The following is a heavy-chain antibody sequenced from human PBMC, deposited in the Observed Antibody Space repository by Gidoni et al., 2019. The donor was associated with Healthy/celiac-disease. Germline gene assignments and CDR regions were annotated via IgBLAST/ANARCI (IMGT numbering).Heavy chain of an antibody. CDR1: GFTFSSYA. D-gene: IGHD2-21*02. CDR3: VKNAVARVVTAPSSAFDI. Sequence: EVQLVESGGGLVQPGGSLRLSCSASGFTFSSYAMHWVRQAPGKGLEYVSAISSNGGSTYYADSVKGRFTISRDNSKNTLYLQMSSLRAEDTAVYYCVKNAVARVVTAPSSAFDIWGQGTMVTVSS. CDR2: ISSNGGST. J-gene: IGHJ3*02. V-gene: IGHV3-64D*09.